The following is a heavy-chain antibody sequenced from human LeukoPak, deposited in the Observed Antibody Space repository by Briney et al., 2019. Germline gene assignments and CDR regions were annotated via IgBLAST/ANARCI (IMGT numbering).Heavy chain of an antibody. D-gene: IGHD1-26*01. J-gene: IGHJ6*02. CDR1: GFTFSSFA. V-gene: IGHV3-23*01. Sequence: PGGSLRLSCAASGFTFSSFAMTWVRQAPGKGLEWVPLISGGGGNTYYADSVKGRFTISRDNSKNTVSLQMNSLRAEDTAVYYCAKDVRVGGGGMDVWGQGTPVTVSS. CDR2: ISGGGGNT. CDR3: AKDVRVGGGGMDV.